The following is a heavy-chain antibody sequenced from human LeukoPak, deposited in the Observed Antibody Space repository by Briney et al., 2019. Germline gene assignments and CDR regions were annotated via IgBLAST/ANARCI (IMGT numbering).Heavy chain of an antibody. D-gene: IGHD6-13*01. J-gene: IGHJ6*03. CDR1: GFTFSGYW. Sequence: PGGSLRLSCAASGFTFSGYWMSWVRQAPGKGLEWVANIKQDGSEKYYVDSVKGRFTISRDNAKSSLYLQMNSLRAEDAAVYYCARDKSSSWYYYYYYMDVWGKGTTVTVSS. CDR3: ARDKSSSWYYYYYYMDV. V-gene: IGHV3-7*01. CDR2: IKQDGSEK.